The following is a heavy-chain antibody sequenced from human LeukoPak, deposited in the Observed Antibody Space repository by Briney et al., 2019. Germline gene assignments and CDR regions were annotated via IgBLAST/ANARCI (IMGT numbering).Heavy chain of an antibody. V-gene: IGHV1-18*01. CDR1: GYTFTSYG. D-gene: IGHD2-2*01. J-gene: IGHJ6*02. CDR3: ARDQIVVVPAAIVYYYYGMDV. Sequence: GASVKVSCKASGYTFTSYGISWVRQAPGQGLEWMGWISAYNGNTNYAQKLQGRVTMTTDTSTSTAYMELGSLRSDDTAVYYCARDQIVVVPAAIVYYYYGMDVWGQGTTVTVSS. CDR2: ISAYNGNT.